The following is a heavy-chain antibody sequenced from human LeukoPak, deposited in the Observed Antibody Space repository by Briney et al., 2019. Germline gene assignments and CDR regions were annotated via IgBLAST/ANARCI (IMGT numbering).Heavy chain of an antibody. V-gene: IGHV4-4*07. CDR2: IYTSGST. J-gene: IGHJ4*02. Sequence: PSETLSLTRTFSGDSLHSYYRSWIRQPAAKGLEWIGRIYTSGSTNYNPYLKSRVTMSVDTSKNQFSLKLSTVTAADTAVYYCARDREGYDYWGQGTLVTVSS. CDR3: ARDREGYDY. CDR1: GDSLHSYY. D-gene: IGHD1-26*01.